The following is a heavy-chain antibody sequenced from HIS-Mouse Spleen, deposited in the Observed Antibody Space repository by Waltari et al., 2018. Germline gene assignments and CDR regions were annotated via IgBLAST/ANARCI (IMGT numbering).Heavy chain of an antibody. CDR3: AREIPYSSSWYDWYFDL. CDR1: GGSIRSSRYS. J-gene: IGHJ2*01. D-gene: IGHD6-13*01. CDR2: IYYSGST. Sequence: QLQLQESGPGLVKPSETLSLTCTVSGGSIRSSRYSWAWIRQPPGKGLEGIGSIYYSGSTYYNPSLKSRVTISVDTSKNQFSLKLSSVTAADTAVYYCAREIPYSSSWYDWYFDLWGRGTLVTVSS. V-gene: IGHV4-39*07.